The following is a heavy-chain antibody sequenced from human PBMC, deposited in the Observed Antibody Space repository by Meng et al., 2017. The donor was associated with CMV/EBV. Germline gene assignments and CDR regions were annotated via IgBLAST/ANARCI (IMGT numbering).Heavy chain of an antibody. CDR1: GYTFIGYY. V-gene: IGHV1-2*02. J-gene: IGHJ3*02. Sequence: ASVKVSCKASGYTFIGYYMHWVRQAPGQGLEWMGWINPNSGGTNYAQKFQGRVTMTRDTSISTAYMELSRLRSDDTAVYYCARVITIDDAFDIWGQGTMVTVSS. CDR3: ARVITIDDAFDI. D-gene: IGHD3-10*01. CDR2: INPNSGGT.